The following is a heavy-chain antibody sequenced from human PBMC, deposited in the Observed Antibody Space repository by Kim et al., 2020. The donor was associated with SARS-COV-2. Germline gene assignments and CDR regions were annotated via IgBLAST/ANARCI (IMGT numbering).Heavy chain of an antibody. CDR3: TTLGAGTLSADY. CDR2: IRSKAYGGTT. J-gene: IGHJ4*02. CDR1: GFTFGDYA. V-gene: IGHV3-49*03. D-gene: IGHD6-19*01. Sequence: GGSLRLSCTASGFTFGDYAMSWFRQAPGKGLEWVGFIRSKAYGGTTEYAASVKGRFTISRDDSKSIAYLQMNSLKTEDTAVYYCTTLGAGTLSADYWGQGTLVTVSS.